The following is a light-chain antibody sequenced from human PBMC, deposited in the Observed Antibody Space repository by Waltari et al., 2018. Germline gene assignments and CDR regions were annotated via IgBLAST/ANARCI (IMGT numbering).Light chain of an antibody. CDR2: TKN. J-gene: IGLJ2*01. CDR3: NSRDNSGDHVI. CDR1: SHRTYY. Sequence: SSELTQDPAVSVALGQTVRITCQGDSHRTYYAGWYQQQPGRAPVLVISTKNKRPSGISDRFSGSSSGDTASLTITGAQAEDESDYYCNSRDNSGDHVIFGGGTKLTVL. V-gene: IGLV3-19*01.